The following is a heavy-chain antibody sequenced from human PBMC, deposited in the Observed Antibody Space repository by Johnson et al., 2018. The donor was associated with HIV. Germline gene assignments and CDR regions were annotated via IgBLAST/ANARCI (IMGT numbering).Heavy chain of an antibody. CDR1: GFTVSGNY. Sequence: EQLVESGGGLVQPGGSLRLSCAASGFTVSGNYMSWVRQAPGKGLEWVSVIYSGYSRYYADSVKDRFTIFRDNSKNKLYLQMNSLRADDTAVYYCVRDLWQQLRGAFDIWGQGTMVTVSS. CDR2: IYSGYSR. J-gene: IGHJ3*02. V-gene: IGHV3-66*01. D-gene: IGHD6-13*01. CDR3: VRDLWQQLRGAFDI.